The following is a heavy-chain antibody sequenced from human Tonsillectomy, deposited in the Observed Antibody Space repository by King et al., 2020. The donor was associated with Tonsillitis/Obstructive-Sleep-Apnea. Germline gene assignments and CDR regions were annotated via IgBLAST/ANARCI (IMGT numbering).Heavy chain of an antibody. D-gene: IGHD4-17*01. CDR3: ARRHVRYGDYFFDF. CDR2: IDWDDDK. J-gene: IGHJ4*02. V-gene: IGHV2-70*11. CDR1: GFSLSTGGMC. Sequence: TLQESGPALVKPTQTLTLTCTFSGFSLSTGGMCVTWIRQPPGQALEWLARIDWDDDKYYSTSLKTRLTISKDTSKNQVLLTMTNMDPVDTANYYCARRHVRYGDYFFDFWGQGTLVTVSS.